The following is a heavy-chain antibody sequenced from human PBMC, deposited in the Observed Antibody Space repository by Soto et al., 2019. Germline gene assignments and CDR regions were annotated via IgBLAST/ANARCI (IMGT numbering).Heavy chain of an antibody. CDR3: ARQSSSGWYGRSYYYYGMDV. V-gene: IGHV4-59*08. CDR2: IYYSGST. Sequence: QVQLQESGPGLVKPSETLSLTCTVSGGSISSYYWSWIRQPPGKGLEWIGYIYYSGSTNYNPSLKSRVTISVDTSKNQFSLKLSSVPAADTAVYYCARQSSSGWYGRSYYYYGMDVWGQGTTVTVSS. CDR1: GGSISSYY. J-gene: IGHJ6*02. D-gene: IGHD6-19*01.